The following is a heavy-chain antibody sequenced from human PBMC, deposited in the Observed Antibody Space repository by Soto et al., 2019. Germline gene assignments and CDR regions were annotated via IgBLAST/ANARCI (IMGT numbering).Heavy chain of an antibody. V-gene: IGHV1-8*01. Sequence: ASVKVSCKASGYTFTSYDINWVRQATGQGLEWMGWMNPNSGNTGYAQKFQGRVTMTRNTSISTAYMELSSLRSEDTAVYYCARAKGKTTVTTFAGRGFWFDPWGQGTLVTVSS. CDR2: MNPNSGNT. CDR1: GYTFTSYD. J-gene: IGHJ5*02. D-gene: IGHD4-17*01. CDR3: ARAKGKTTVTTFAGRGFWFDP.